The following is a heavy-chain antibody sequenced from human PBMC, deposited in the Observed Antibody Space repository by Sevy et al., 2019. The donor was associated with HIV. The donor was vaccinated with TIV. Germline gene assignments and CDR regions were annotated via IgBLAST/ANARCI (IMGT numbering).Heavy chain of an antibody. D-gene: IGHD1-26*01. Sequence: ASVKVSCKASGYTFTNYHITWVRQAPGHGLEWMGWITAYNGNTNYAQRLQGRVTMTTDTSTSTAYMELRSLRSDDTAVYYCARAPSGSQGPGQYFHHWGQGTLVTVSS. V-gene: IGHV1-18*01. CDR3: ARAPSGSQGPGQYFHH. CDR1: GYTFTNYH. CDR2: ITAYNGNT. J-gene: IGHJ1*01.